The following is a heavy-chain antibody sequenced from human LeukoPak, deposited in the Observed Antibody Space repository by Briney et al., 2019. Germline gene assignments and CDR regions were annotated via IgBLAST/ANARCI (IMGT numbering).Heavy chain of an antibody. Sequence: KSGGSLRLSCAASGFTFSRHSMNWVRQAPGKGLEWVSSISSGSSYRYYGDSVKGRFTVSRDNGKNSLYLQMNSLRAEDTAVYYCTRDQYNDGPGDYWGQGTLVTVSS. CDR3: TRDQYNDGPGDY. V-gene: IGHV3-21*01. J-gene: IGHJ4*02. CDR2: ISSGSSYR. D-gene: IGHD5-18*01. CDR1: GFTFSRHS.